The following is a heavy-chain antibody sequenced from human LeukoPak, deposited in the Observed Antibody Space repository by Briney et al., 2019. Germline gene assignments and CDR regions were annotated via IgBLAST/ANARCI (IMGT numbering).Heavy chain of an antibody. CDR3: AGSSWFDYYYGMDV. CDR1: GFTFSSHD. Sequence: PGGSLRLSCAASGFTFSSHDMHWVRQPTGKGLEWVSVIGTAGNTYYTDSVKGRFTISRHNSKNTLYLQMNSLRADDTAVYYCAGSSWFDYYYGMDVWGQGTTVTVSS. D-gene: IGHD6-13*01. CDR2: IGTAGNT. V-gene: IGHV3-13*01. J-gene: IGHJ6*02.